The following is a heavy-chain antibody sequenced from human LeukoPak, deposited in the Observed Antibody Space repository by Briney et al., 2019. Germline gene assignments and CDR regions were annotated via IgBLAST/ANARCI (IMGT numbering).Heavy chain of an antibody. D-gene: IGHD3-16*02. CDR1: GFTFSASW. V-gene: IGHV3-7*04. CDR3: GRDRRWNFDY. CDR2: INPDGSEK. Sequence: GGSLRLSLEASGFTFSASWVVWVRQVPGKGLEWVAKINPDGSEKSYVESVKGRFTISRDNAKNSLYLQMNSLRVEDTAVYYCGRDRRWNFDYWGQGTLVTVSS. J-gene: IGHJ4*02.